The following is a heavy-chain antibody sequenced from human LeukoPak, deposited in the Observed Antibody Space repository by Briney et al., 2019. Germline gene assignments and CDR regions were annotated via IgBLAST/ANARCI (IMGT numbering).Heavy chain of an antibody. CDR3: AGYCSSTSCSSNYFDY. CDR1: GGSISSSSYY. CDR2: IYYSGST. V-gene: IGHV4-39*01. J-gene: IGHJ4*02. D-gene: IGHD2-2*01. Sequence: SETLSLTCTVSGGSISSSSYYWGWIRQPPGKGLEWIGSIYYSGSTYYNPSLKSRVTISVDTSKNQFSLKLSSVTAADTAVYYCAGYCSSTSCSSNYFDYWGQGTLVTVSS.